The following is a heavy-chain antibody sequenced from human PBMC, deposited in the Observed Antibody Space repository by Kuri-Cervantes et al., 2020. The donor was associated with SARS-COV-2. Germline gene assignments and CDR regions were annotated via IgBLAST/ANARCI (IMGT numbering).Heavy chain of an antibody. CDR1: GYSFTSYG. V-gene: IGHV5-51*01. CDR2: IYPGYSDT. J-gene: IGHJ5*02. Sequence: KVSCKGSGYSFTSYGIGWVRQVPGKGLEWVGIIYPGYSDTRYSPSFQGQVTISPDKSISTAYLQWSSLKASDTPMYYCARRWGSRFNWFDPWGQGTLVTVSS. CDR3: ARRWGSRFNWFDP. D-gene: IGHD6-13*01.